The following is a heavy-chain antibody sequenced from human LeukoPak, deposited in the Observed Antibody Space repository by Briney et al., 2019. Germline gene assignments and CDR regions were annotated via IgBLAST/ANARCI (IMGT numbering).Heavy chain of an antibody. CDR3: ATQQLVRPEFDY. Sequence: ASVKVSCKASGGTFSSYAISWVRQAPGQGLEWMGGIIPIFGTANYAQKFQGRVTITADESTSTAYMELSSLRSEDTAVCYCATQQLVRPEFDYWGQGTLVTVSS. V-gene: IGHV1-69*13. CDR2: IIPIFGTA. D-gene: IGHD6-13*01. J-gene: IGHJ4*02. CDR1: GGTFSSYA.